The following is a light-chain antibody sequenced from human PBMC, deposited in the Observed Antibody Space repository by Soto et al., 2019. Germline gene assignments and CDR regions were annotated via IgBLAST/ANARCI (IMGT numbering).Light chain of an antibody. CDR3: QQYYSYTRT. CDR2: AAS. V-gene: IGKV1-8*01. CDR1: QGISSY. Sequence: AIRITQSPSSLSASTGDRVTITCRASQGISSYLAWYQQKPGKAPKLLIYAASTLQSGVPSRFSGSGSGTDFTRTISCLQSEDFATYYCQQYYSYTRTFGQGTKVDIK. J-gene: IGKJ1*01.